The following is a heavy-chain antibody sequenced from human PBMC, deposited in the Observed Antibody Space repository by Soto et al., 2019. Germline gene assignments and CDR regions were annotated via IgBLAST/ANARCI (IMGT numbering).Heavy chain of an antibody. D-gene: IGHD1-26*01. V-gene: IGHV3-30*18. J-gene: IGHJ4*02. CDR3: AKDKGIVGATPHY. CDR1: GFTFSSYG. Sequence: QVQLVESGGGVVQPGRSLRLSCAASGFTFSSYGIHWVRQAPGKGLEWVAVISYDGSNKYYADSVKGRFTISRDNSKNTLYLQMNSLRAEDTAVSYCAKDKGIVGATPHYWGQGTLVTVSS. CDR2: ISYDGSNK.